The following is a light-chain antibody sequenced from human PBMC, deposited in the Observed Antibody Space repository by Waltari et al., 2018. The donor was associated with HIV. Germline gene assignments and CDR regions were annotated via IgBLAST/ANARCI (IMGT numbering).Light chain of an antibody. J-gene: IGLJ2*01. V-gene: IGLV1-40*01. CDR3: QSYDSSLNVI. CDR1: NSNIGAGYG. Sequence: QSVLTQPPSVSGAPGQRVTISCTGSNSNIGAGYGVHWYQHLPGAAPKLLIYDINNRPSGVPDRFSGSKSGTSASRAITGLQVEDEGDYFCQSYDSSLNVIFGGGTKLTVL. CDR2: DIN.